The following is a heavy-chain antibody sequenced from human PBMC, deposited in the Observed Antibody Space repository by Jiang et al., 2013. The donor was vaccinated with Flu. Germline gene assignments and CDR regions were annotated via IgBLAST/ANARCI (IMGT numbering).Heavy chain of an antibody. CDR2: INTNTGNP. CDR1: GYTFTSYA. D-gene: IGHD3-16*02. CDR3: ARDPETKKYYDYIWGSYRQTKYGMDV. V-gene: IGHV7-4-1*02. Sequence: QSGSELKKPGASVKVSCKASGYTFTSYAMNWVRQAPGQGLEWMGWINTNTGNPTYAQGFTGRFVFSLDTSVSTAYLQISSLKAEDTAVYYCARDPETKKYYDYIWGSYRQTKYGMDVWGQGTTVTVSS. J-gene: IGHJ6*02.